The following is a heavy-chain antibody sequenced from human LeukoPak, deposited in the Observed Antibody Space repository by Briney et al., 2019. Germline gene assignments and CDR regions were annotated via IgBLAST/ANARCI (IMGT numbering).Heavy chain of an antibody. J-gene: IGHJ4*02. CDR1: GYTFTSYY. CDR3: AREGSGF. Sequence: ASVKVSCKASGYTFTSYYMHWVRQAPEQGLEWMGIINPSGGSTSYAQKFQGRVTITRNTSISTAYMELSSLRSEDTAVYYCAREGSGFWGQGTLVTVSS. V-gene: IGHV1-46*01. CDR2: INPSGGST. D-gene: IGHD3-10*01.